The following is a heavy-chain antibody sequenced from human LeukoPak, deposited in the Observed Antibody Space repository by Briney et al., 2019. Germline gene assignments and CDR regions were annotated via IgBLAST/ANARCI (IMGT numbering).Heavy chain of an antibody. D-gene: IGHD3-3*01. CDR2: ISWNSGSI. CDR3: AKDITIFGVATVPDAFDI. CDR1: GFTFDDYA. V-gene: IGHV3-9*03. J-gene: IGHJ3*02. Sequence: GGSLRLSCAASGFTFDDYAMHWVRQAPGKGLEWVSGISWNSGSIGYADSVKGRFTISRGNAKNSLYLQMNSLRAEDMALYYCAKDITIFGVATVPDAFDIWGQGTMVTVSS.